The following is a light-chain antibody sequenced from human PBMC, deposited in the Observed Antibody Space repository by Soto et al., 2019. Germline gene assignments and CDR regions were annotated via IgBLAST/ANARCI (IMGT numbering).Light chain of an antibody. Sequence: DIVMTQSTATLSVSPGERATLSCRASQSVSSNLAWYQQKPGQAPRLLIYGAPTRVTGIPARFSGRGSGTEFTLTISSLQSEDFAVYHCHQYNNWPRTFGQGTKVDIK. CDR2: GAP. CDR3: HQYNNWPRT. J-gene: IGKJ1*01. CDR1: QSVSSN. V-gene: IGKV3-15*01.